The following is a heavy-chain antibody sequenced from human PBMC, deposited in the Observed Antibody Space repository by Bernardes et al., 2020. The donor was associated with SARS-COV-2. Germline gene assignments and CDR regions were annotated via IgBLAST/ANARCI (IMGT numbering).Heavy chain of an antibody. CDR2: IKEDGREK. CDR1: GFSFSGYW. V-gene: IGHV3-7*01. J-gene: IGHJ4*02. Sequence: GGSLRLSCAASGFSFSGYWMSWVRQAPGKGLEWVANIKEDGREKYYVDSVKGRFTISRDNAKNSLYLQMNSLRAEDTAVYYCARAPTFIAVAGQFDYWGQGTLVTVSS. CDR3: ARAPTFIAVAGQFDY. D-gene: IGHD6-19*01.